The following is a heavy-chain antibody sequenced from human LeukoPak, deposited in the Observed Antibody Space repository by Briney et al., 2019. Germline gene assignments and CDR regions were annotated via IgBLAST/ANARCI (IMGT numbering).Heavy chain of an antibody. V-gene: IGHV3-23*01. CDR2: ISGSGGST. J-gene: IGHJ4*02. CDR3: AKERVPMVRGVLDY. CDR1: GFTFNTYA. Sequence: GGSLRLSCAASGFTFNTYAMSWVRQAPGKGLEWVSAISGSGGSTFYADSVKGRFTISRDNSKNTLYLQMNSLRAEDTAVYYCAKERVPMVRGVLDYWGQGTLVTVSS. D-gene: IGHD3-10*01.